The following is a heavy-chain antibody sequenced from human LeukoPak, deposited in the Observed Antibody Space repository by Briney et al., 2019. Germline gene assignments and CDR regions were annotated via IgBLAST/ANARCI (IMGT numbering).Heavy chain of an antibody. J-gene: IGHJ4*02. CDR2: ISSSGSTI. Sequence: GGSLRLSCAASGFTFSSFEMNWVRQAPGKGLEWVSYISSSGSTIYYADSVKGRFTLSRDNAKNSLYLQMDSLRAEDTAVYYCAKGYYDYVWGSYYFDYWGQGTLVTVSS. V-gene: IGHV3-48*03. CDR1: GFTFSSFE. CDR3: AKGYYDYVWGSYYFDY. D-gene: IGHD3-16*01.